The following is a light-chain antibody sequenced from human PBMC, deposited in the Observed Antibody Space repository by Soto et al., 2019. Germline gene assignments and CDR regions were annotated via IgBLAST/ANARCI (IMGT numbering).Light chain of an antibody. J-gene: IGKJ5*01. Sequence: DIVLTLSTGTLSLSPGERATLSCRASQSVSSNLAWYQQKHGQAPRLLIYGASTRATGIPARFSGSGSGTELTITISSLQSEDSETYDGQQYDDRPLTFGQGTRLDIK. CDR3: QQYDDRPLT. CDR1: QSVSSN. V-gene: IGKV3-15*01. CDR2: GAS.